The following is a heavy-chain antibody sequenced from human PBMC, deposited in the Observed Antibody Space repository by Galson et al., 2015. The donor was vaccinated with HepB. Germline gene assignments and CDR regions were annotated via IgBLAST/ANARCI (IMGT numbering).Heavy chain of an antibody. J-gene: IGHJ3*02. CDR1: GGTFSSYA. D-gene: IGHD4-17*01. V-gene: IGHV1-69*13. CDR3: ARETVTGNAFDI. Sequence: SVKVSCKASGGTFSSYAISWVRQAPGQGLEWMGGIIPIFGTANYAQKFQGRVTITADESTSTAYMELSSLRSEDTAVYYCARETVTGNAFDIWGQGTMVTVSS. CDR2: IIPIFGTA.